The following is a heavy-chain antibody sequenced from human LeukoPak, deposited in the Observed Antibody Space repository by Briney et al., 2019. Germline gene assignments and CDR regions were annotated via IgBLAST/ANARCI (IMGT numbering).Heavy chain of an antibody. CDR2: IYYSGST. Sequence: SETLSLTCTVSGCSISSYYWSWIRQPPGKGLEWIGYIYYSGSTNYNPSLKRRVTISVDTSKNQSSLKLSSVTAADTAVYYCAREEVPYSYGFGDAFDIWGQGTMVTVSS. D-gene: IGHD5-18*01. CDR1: GCSISSYY. J-gene: IGHJ3*02. CDR3: AREEVPYSYGFGDAFDI. V-gene: IGHV4-59*01.